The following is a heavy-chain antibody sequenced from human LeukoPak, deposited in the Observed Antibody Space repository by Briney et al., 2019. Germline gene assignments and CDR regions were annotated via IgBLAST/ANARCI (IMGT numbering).Heavy chain of an antibody. CDR3: ARELGYDFWSGHDY. CDR1: GYTFSSYG. CDR2: IIPIFGTA. J-gene: IGHJ4*02. D-gene: IGHD3-3*01. V-gene: IGHV1-69*05. Sequence: SSVKVSCKASGYTFSSYGISWVRQAPGQGLEWMGRIIPIFGTANYAQKFQGRVTITTDESTSTAYMELSSLRSEDTAVYYCARELGYDFWSGHDYWGQGTLVTVSS.